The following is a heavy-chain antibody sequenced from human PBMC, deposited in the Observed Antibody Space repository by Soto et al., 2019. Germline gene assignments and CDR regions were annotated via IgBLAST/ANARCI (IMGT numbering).Heavy chain of an antibody. D-gene: IGHD6-6*01. CDR2: IYYSGST. V-gene: IGHV4-59*08. CDR3: ARSSSASHRYFDY. CDR1: GGSISSYY. Sequence: TSETLSLTCTVSGGSISSYYWSWIRQPPGKGLEWIGYIYYSGSTNYNPSLKSRVTISVDTSKNQFSLKLSSVTAADTAVYYCARSSSASHRYFDYWGQGTLVTVSS. J-gene: IGHJ4*02.